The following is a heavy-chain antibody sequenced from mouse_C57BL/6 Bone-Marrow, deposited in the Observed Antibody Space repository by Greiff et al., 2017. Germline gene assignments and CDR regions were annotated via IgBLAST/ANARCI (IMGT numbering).Heavy chain of an antibody. CDR3: ARHFGYGSSYAMDY. Sequence: EVKLVESGGGLVQPGGSLKLSCAASGFTFSDYYMYWVRQTPEKRLEWVAYISNGGGSTYYPDTVKGRFTISRDNAKNTLYLQMSRLTSEDTAMYYCARHFGYGSSYAMDYWGQGTSVTVSS. D-gene: IGHD1-1*01. J-gene: IGHJ4*01. CDR2: ISNGGGST. V-gene: IGHV5-12*01. CDR1: GFTFSDYY.